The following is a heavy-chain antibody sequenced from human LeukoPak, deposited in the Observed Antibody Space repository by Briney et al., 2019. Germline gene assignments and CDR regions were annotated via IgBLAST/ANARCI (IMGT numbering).Heavy chain of an antibody. CDR2: ISSSSSYI. Sequence: GGSLRLSCAASGFTFSSYSMNWVRQAPGKGLEWVSSISSSSSYIYYADSVKGRFTISRDNAKNSLYLQMNSLRAEDTAVYYCARGYCSSTSCYLFDYWGQGTLVTVSS. CDR1: GFTFSSYS. V-gene: IGHV3-21*01. CDR3: ARGYCSSTSCYLFDY. D-gene: IGHD2-2*01. J-gene: IGHJ4*02.